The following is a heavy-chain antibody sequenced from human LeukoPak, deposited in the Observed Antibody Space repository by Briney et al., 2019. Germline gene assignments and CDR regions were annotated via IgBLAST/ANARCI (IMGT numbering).Heavy chain of an antibody. J-gene: IGHJ5*02. D-gene: IGHD1-26*01. Sequence: GGSLRLSCAASGFTFSDYSMNWVRQAPGEGPEWVSYISANSDTIYYADSVKGRFTISRDNAKNSLYLQMNSLRAEDTAVYYCGRGQGHSGSYYAPWGQGTLVTVSS. CDR3: GRGQGHSGSYYAP. CDR2: ISANSDTI. CDR1: GFTFSDYS. V-gene: IGHV3-48*01.